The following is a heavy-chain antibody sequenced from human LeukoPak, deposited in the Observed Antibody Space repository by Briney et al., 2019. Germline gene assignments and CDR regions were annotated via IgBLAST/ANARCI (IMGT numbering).Heavy chain of an antibody. CDR2: IYHSGST. CDR3: VRDQGSWWFDP. D-gene: IGHD2-15*01. J-gene: IGHJ5*02. Sequence: SETLSLTCTVSGASISTYYWSWIRQPPGKGLEWIGYIYHSGSTNYSPSLKSRVTISIDTSKNQFSLKLSSVTAADTAVYYCVRDQGSWWFDPWGQGTLVTVSS. CDR1: GASISTYY. V-gene: IGHV4-59*01.